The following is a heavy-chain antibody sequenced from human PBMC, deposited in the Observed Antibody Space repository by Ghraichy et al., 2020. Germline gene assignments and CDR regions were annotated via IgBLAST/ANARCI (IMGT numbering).Heavy chain of an antibody. CDR2: ISDTGGST. V-gene: IGHV3-23*01. CDR3: AKSSTDPYYYGLDV. CDR1: GFTFSSYA. Sequence: GGSLRLSCAASGFTFSSYAMSWVRQAPGKGLEWVSAISDTGGSTYYADSVKGRFTISRDNSKNTLYLQMNSLRAEDTAVYYCAKSSTDPYYYGLDVWGQGTTVTVSS. D-gene: IGHD3-10*01. J-gene: IGHJ6*02.